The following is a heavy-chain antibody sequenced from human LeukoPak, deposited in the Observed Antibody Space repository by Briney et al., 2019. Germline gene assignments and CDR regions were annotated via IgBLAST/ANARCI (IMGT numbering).Heavy chain of an antibody. CDR3: ARGGVDTAMVSDAFDI. V-gene: IGHV1-18*01. CDR2: ISAYNGNT. Sequence: ASVKVSCKASGYTFTSYGISWVRQAPGQGLEWMGWISAYNGNTNYAQKLQGRVTMTTDTSTSTAYMELSRLRSDDTAVYYCARGGVDTAMVSDAFDIWGQGTMVTVSS. D-gene: IGHD5-18*01. CDR1: GYTFTSYG. J-gene: IGHJ3*02.